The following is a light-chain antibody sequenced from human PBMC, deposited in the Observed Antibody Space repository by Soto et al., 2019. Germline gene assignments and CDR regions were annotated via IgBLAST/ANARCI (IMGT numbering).Light chain of an antibody. CDR3: QQYKSYWT. Sequence: IQMTQSPSTLSGSVGDGVTITFRASQSISTWLAWYQQKPGKAPKVLIYNVSSLKSGVPSRFSGSGSGTEFTLSISSLQPDDFATYYCQQYKSYWTFGQGTKVDIK. CDR2: NVS. J-gene: IGKJ1*01. CDR1: QSISTW. V-gene: IGKV1-5*01.